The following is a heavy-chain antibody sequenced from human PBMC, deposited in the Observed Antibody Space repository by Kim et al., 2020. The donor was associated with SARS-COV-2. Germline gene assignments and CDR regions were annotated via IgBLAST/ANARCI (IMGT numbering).Heavy chain of an antibody. J-gene: IGHJ3*02. D-gene: IGHD3-16*01. CDR1: GYTFTSYG. V-gene: IGHV1-18*04. CDR3: ARDPVGYYDYVWGPRCGGAFDI. Sequence: ASVKVSCKASGYTFTSYGISWVRQAPGQGLEWMGWISAYNGNTNYAQKLQDRVTMTTDTSTSTAYMELRSLRSDDTAVYYCARDPVGYYDYVWGPRCGGAFDIWGQETMVTVSS. CDR2: ISAYNGNT.